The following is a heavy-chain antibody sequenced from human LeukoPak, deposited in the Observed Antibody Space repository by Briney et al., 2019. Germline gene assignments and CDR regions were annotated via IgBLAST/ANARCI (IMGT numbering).Heavy chain of an antibody. D-gene: IGHD1-26*01. CDR2: INPNSGGT. CDR1: GYTFTDYY. V-gene: IGHV1-2*02. CDR3: ARGEGYSGSYRADY. J-gene: IGHJ4*02. Sequence: ASVTVSCTASGYTFTDYYMHWVRQAPGQGLEWMGWINPNSGGTNYAQKFQGRVTMTRDTSISTAYMELNRLRSDDTALYYCARGEGYSGSYRADYWGQGTLVTVSS.